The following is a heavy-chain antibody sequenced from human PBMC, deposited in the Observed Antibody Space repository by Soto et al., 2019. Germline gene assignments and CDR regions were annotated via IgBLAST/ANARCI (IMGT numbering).Heavy chain of an antibody. V-gene: IGHV3-30*18. CDR2: ISYDGSNK. J-gene: IGHJ6*02. CDR3: AKDLQIVVVFEWYYGMDV. D-gene: IGHD3-22*01. CDR1: GFTFSSYG. Sequence: GSLRLSCAASGFTFSSYGMHWVRQAPGKGLEWVAVISYDGSNKYYADSVKGRFTISGDNSKNTLYLQMNSLRAEDTAVYYCAKDLQIVVVFEWYYGMDVWGQGTTVTVSS.